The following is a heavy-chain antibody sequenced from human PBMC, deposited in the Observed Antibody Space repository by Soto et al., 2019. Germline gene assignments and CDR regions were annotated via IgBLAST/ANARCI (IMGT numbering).Heavy chain of an antibody. CDR1: GFTFSSYG. D-gene: IGHD2-15*01. Sequence: QVQLVESGGGVVQPGRSLRLSCAASGFTFSSYGMHWVRQAPGKGLEWVAVIWYDGSNKYYADSVKGRFTISRDNSKNTLYLQMNSLRAEDTAVYYCARDGGGGLNAFDYWGQGTLVTVSS. J-gene: IGHJ4*02. CDR2: IWYDGSNK. V-gene: IGHV3-33*01. CDR3: ARDGGGGLNAFDY.